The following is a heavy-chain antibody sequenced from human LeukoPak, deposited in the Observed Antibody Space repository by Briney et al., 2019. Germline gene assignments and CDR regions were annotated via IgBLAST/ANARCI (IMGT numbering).Heavy chain of an antibody. CDR2: ITSSSTI. J-gene: IGHJ4*02. CDR1: GFTFSNYN. V-gene: IGHV3-48*02. Sequence: GGSLRLSCAASGFTFSNYNMNWVRQTPGKGLEWVSHITSSSTIYYADSVKGRFTISRDNAKNSLYLQMNSLRDEDTAVYYCARRFDSWGQGTLVTVSS. CDR3: ARRFDS.